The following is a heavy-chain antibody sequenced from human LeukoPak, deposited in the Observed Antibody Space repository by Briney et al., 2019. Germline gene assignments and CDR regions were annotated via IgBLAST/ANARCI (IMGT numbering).Heavy chain of an antibody. V-gene: IGHV3-15*01. CDR3: TTDRVRRIAAAGFHDY. CDR1: GFTFSSYA. Sequence: GGSLRLSCAASGFTFSSYAMSWVRQAPGKGLEWVGRIKSKTDGGTTDYAAPVKGRFTISRDDSKNTLYLQMNSLKTEDTAVYYCTTDRVRRIAAAGFHDYWGQGTLVTVSS. J-gene: IGHJ4*02. CDR2: IKSKTDGGTT. D-gene: IGHD6-13*01.